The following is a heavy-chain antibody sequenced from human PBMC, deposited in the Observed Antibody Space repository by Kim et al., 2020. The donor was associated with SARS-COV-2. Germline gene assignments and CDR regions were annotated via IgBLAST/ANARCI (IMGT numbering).Heavy chain of an antibody. CDR3: AREGGIIMDRGVIITRSWFDP. D-gene: IGHD3-10*01. V-gene: IGHV1-3*01. Sequence: ASVKVSCKASGYTFTSYAMHWVRQAPGQRLEWMGWINAGNGNTKYSQKFQGRVTNTRDTSASTAYMELSSLRSEDTAVYYCAREGGIIMDRGVIITRSWFDPWGQGTLVTVSS. J-gene: IGHJ5*02. CDR1: GYTFTSYA. CDR2: INAGNGNT.